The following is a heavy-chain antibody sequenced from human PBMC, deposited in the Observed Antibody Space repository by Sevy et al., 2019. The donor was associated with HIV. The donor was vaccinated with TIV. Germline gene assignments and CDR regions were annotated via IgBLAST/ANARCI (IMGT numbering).Heavy chain of an antibody. CDR2: ISGRDTDT. D-gene: IGHD3-3*01. CDR3: AKDTILVVGEPFDI. V-gene: IGHV3-23*01. J-gene: IGHJ3*02. Sequence: GGSLRLSCAVSGFTFSNYAMSWVRQAPGKGLEWVSAISGRDTDTFYADSVKGRLTISRDNSKNTMYLQMNSLRAEDTAVYYYAKDTILVVGEPFDIWGRGTMVTVSS. CDR1: GFTFSNYA.